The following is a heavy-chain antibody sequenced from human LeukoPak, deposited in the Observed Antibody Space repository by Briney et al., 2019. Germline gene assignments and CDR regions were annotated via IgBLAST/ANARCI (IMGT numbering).Heavy chain of an antibody. V-gene: IGHV3-23*01. D-gene: IGHD4-17*01. CDR1: GFMFSSYA. CDR3: AKAGRGYGDYVDYMDV. Sequence: GGTLRLSCAASGFMFSSYAMSWVRQAPGKGLEWVSAISGSGGSTNYADPVKGRFTISRDNSKNTLCLQMNSLRAEDTAVYYCAKAGRGYGDYVDYMDVWGKGTTVTVSS. CDR2: ISGSGGST. J-gene: IGHJ6*03.